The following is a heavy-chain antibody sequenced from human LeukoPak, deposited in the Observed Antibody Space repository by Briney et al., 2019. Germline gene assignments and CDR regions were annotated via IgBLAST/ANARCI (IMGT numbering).Heavy chain of an antibody. J-gene: IGHJ3*02. CDR3: ARDSGSYFHDAFDT. Sequence: ASVKVSCKASGYTFTGYYMYWVRQAPGQGLEWMGWISPDSGGTKYAQKFQGRVTMTWDTSISTDHMELSRLRSDDTAVYYCARDSGSYFHDAFDTWGQGTMVTVSS. V-gene: IGHV1-2*02. CDR2: ISPDSGGT. D-gene: IGHD1-26*01. CDR1: GYTFTGYY.